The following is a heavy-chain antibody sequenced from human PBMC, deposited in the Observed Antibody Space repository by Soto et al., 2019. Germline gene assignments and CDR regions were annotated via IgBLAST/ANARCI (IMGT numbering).Heavy chain of an antibody. J-gene: IGHJ6*02. V-gene: IGHV5-51*01. Sequence: LGESLKISCKGSGYTFTNYWIGWVRQMPGKGLEWMGIIYPGDSDTKYNPSFQGQVTISADKSITTTYLQWSSLKASDTAMYYCARHGYYDSSGYDNYYYYGMDVWGQGTTVIVSS. CDR2: IYPGDSDT. CDR3: ARHGYYDSSGYDNYYYYGMDV. D-gene: IGHD3-22*01. CDR1: GYTFTNYW.